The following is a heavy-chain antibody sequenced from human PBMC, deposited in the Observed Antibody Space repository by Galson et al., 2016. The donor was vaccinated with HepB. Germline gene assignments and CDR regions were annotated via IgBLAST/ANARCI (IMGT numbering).Heavy chain of an antibody. Sequence: SETLSLTCTVSGGSVSSGSYYWSWIRQPPGKGLEWIGYMHYRGSTNYNLSLKSRVTISVVTFKNQFSLQMSSVTAADTAVSYCAREREVLACRFFDHWGQGTLVTVSS. CDR2: MHYRGST. CDR1: GGSVSSGSYY. V-gene: IGHV4-61*01. D-gene: IGHD4/OR15-4a*01. CDR3: AREREVLACRFFDH. J-gene: IGHJ4*02.